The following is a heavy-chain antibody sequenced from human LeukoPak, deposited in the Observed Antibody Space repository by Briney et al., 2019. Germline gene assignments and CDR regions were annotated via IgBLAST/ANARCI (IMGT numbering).Heavy chain of an antibody. CDR2: ISSSSSYI. J-gene: IGHJ3*02. CDR1: GLTFSSYA. CDR3: ARSRNYDSSGYYPPDAFDI. Sequence: GGSLRLSCAASGLTFSSYAMSWVRQAPGKGLEWVSSISSSSSYIYYADSVKGRFTISRDNAKNSLYLQMNSLRAEDTAVYYCARSRNYDSSGYYPPDAFDIWGQGTMVTVSS. V-gene: IGHV3-21*04. D-gene: IGHD3-22*01.